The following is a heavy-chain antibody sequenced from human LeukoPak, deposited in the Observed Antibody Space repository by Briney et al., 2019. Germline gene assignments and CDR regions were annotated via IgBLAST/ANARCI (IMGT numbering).Heavy chain of an antibody. CDR2: MNPNIGNT. J-gene: IGHJ4*02. V-gene: IGHV1-8*01. Sequence: ASVKVSCKASGYTFTSYEINWVRQATGQGLEWMGLMNPNIGNTGYAQKFQGRVTMTRNTSISTAYMELSRLRSDDTAVYYCARVDRYCSSTSCYIDYWGQGTLVTVSS. CDR1: GYTFTSYE. CDR3: ARVDRYCSSTSCYIDY. D-gene: IGHD2-2*02.